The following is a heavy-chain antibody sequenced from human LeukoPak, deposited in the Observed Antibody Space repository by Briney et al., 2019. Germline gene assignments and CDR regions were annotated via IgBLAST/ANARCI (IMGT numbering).Heavy chain of an antibody. CDR1: GFTFSDYY. CDR2: TSRSGSTI. D-gene: IGHD3-22*01. V-gene: IGHV3-11*01. CDR3: ARASDYYDSSGTNYYYYYMDV. J-gene: IGHJ6*03. Sequence: GGSLRLSCATSGFTFSDYYMTWIRQAQGRGLEWLSYTSRSGSTIYYADSVKGRFTISRDNAKNSLYLQMDSLRADDTAVYYCARASDYYDSSGTNYYYYYMDVWGNGTTVTVSS.